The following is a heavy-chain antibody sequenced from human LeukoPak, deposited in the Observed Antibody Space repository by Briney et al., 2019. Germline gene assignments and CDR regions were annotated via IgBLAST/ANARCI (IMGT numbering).Heavy chain of an antibody. Sequence: GGSLRLSCAASGFTFSNAWMSWVRQAPGKGLEWVGRIKSKTDGGTTDYAAPVKGRFNISRDDSKNTLYLQMNSLKTEDTAVYYCTTDLSLRYFDWLYYFDYWGQGTLVTVSS. J-gene: IGHJ4*02. CDR1: GFTFSNAW. V-gene: IGHV3-15*01. CDR2: IKSKTDGGTT. CDR3: TTDLSLRYFDWLYYFDY. D-gene: IGHD3-9*01.